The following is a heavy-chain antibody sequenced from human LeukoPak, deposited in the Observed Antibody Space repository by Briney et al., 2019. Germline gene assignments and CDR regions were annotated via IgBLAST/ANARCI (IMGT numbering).Heavy chain of an antibody. V-gene: IGHV3-21*01. D-gene: IGHD2-2*01. CDR1: GFTFSSYS. Sequence: KAGGSLRLSCAASGFTFSSYSMNWVRQAPGKGLEWVSSISSSSSYIYYADSVKGRFTISRDNSKNTLYLQMNSLRAEDTAVYYCARGLRVPATVATDFDYWGQGTLVTVSS. CDR2: ISSSSSYI. CDR3: ARGLRVPATVATDFDY. J-gene: IGHJ4*02.